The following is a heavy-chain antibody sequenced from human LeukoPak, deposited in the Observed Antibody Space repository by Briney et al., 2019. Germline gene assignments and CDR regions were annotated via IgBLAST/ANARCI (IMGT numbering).Heavy chain of an antibody. CDR2: IIPIFGTA. CDR1: GGTFSSYA. Sequence: SVKVSCKTSGGTFSSYAITWVRQAPGQGLEWMGGIIPIFGTANYTQKLQGRVTMTTDTSTSTAYMELRSLRSDDTAVYYCARVVEDYYGFEWWFDPWGQGTLVTVSS. CDR3: ARVVEDYYGFEWWFDP. D-gene: IGHD3-10*01. V-gene: IGHV1-69*05. J-gene: IGHJ5*02.